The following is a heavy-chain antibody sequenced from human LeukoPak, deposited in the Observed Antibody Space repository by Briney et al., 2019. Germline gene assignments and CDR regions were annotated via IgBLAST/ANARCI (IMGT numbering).Heavy chain of an antibody. J-gene: IGHJ6*02. CDR1: GFTFSTYE. D-gene: IGHD2-2*01. CDR2: ISSGGGTI. Sequence: PGGSLRLSCAASGFTFSTYEINWVRQAPAKGLEWVSYISSGGGTIYYADSVKGRFTISRDNAKSSLYLQINSLRAEDTAVYYCARALYCSSTNCSYGLDVWGQGTTVTVSS. V-gene: IGHV3-48*03. CDR3: ARALYCSSTNCSYGLDV.